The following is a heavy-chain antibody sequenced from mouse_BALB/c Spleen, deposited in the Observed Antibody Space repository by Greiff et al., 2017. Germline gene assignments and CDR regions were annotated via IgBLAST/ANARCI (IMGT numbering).Heavy chain of an antibody. V-gene: IGHV5-9-4*01. D-gene: IGHD4-1*01. CDR3: ARDELDAMDY. CDR1: GFTFSSYA. J-gene: IGHJ4*01. CDR2: ISSGGSYT. Sequence: EVKLMESGGGLVKPGGSLKLSCAASGFTFSSYAMSWVRQSPEKRLEWVAEISSGGSYTYYPDTVTGRFTISRDNAKNTLYLEMSSLRSEDTAMYYCARDELDAMDYWGQGTSVTVSS.